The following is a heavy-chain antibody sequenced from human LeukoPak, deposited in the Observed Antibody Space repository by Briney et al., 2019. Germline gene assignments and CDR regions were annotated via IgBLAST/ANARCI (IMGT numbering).Heavy chain of an antibody. Sequence: PETLSLTCAVYGGSFSGYYWSWIRQPPGKGLEWIGEINHSGSTNYNPSLKSRVTISVDTSKNQFSLKLSSVTAADTAVYYCASTQLLLYPFTYGMDVWGQGTTVTVSS. CDR2: INHSGST. CDR3: ASTQLLLYPFTYGMDV. J-gene: IGHJ6*02. CDR1: GGSFSGYY. V-gene: IGHV4-34*01. D-gene: IGHD2-2*02.